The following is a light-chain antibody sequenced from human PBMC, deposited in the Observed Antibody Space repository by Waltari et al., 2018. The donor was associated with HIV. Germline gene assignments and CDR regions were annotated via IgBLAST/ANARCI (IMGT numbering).Light chain of an antibody. CDR1: TNNVGNQG. Sequence: QAGLTQPPSVSKGLRQTATLTCTGNTNNVGNQGSAWLQPHPGHPPKLLSYRNNNRPSGISERLSASRSGNTASLTIAELQPDDEADYYCSAWDSSLEAWVFGGGTKLTVL. J-gene: IGLJ3*02. V-gene: IGLV10-54*01. CDR2: RNN. CDR3: SAWDSSLEAWV.